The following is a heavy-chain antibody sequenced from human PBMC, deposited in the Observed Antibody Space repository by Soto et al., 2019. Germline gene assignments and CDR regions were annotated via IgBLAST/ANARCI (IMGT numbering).Heavy chain of an antibody. V-gene: IGHV1-69*18. J-gene: IGHJ6*02. CDR1: GGTFSSYS. CDR2: LIPMFGTT. Sequence: QVQLVQSGAEVKTPGSSVKVSCKASGGTFSSYSINWVRQAPGQGLEWMGRLIPMFGTTDYAQRFQGRVPFTADEPTSPASMEVTNLTSEDTVVYYCARAVVLTFTRFYDMDVWGQGTTVTVSS. CDR3: ARAVVLTFTRFYDMDV. D-gene: IGHD3-9*01.